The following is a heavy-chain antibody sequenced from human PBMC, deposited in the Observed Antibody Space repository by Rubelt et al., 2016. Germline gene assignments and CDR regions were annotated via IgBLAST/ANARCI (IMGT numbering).Heavy chain of an antibody. J-gene: IGHJ2*01. D-gene: IGHD5-24*01. Sequence: QMQLQESGPGLVKPSETLSLTCTVSGDSISSYYWSWIRQPAGKGLEWIGRIYTSGSTYYNPSLKSRVTISVDTSKNQFSLKRSSVTAEDTAVHYCARLLRSYWYFDLWGRGTLVTVSS. CDR2: IYTSGST. V-gene: IGHV4-4*07. CDR1: GDSISSYY. CDR3: ARLLRSYWYFDL.